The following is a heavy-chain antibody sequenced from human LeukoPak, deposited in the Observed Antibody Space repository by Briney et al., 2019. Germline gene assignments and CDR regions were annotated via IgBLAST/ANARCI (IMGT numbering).Heavy chain of an antibody. V-gene: IGHV4-4*07. Sequence: PSETLSLTCTVSGGSISSYYWSWIRQPAGKGLEWIGRIYTSGSTNYNPSLKSRVTISLDTSSNQFSLKLSSVTAADTAVYYCAILNNAPLGYCSGSSCYRNWFDPWGQGTLVTVSS. CDR3: AILNNAPLGYCSGSSCYRNWFDP. CDR2: IYTSGST. CDR1: GGSISSYY. J-gene: IGHJ5*02. D-gene: IGHD2-15*01.